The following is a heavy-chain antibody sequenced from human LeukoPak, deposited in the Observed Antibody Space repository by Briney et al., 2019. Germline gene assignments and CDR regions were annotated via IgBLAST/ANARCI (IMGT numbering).Heavy chain of an antibody. D-gene: IGHD6-13*01. CDR3: ARGRLSGSSHFDS. V-gene: IGHV4-59*11. CDR1: GGSINSHY. J-gene: IGHJ4*02. Sequence: SETLSLTCTVSGGSINSHYGNWVRQPQGKGLEWIGYIYYTGSATYNPSLSSRVTISVDTSNNQFSLKLTSVTAADMAVYYCARGRLSGSSHFDSWGQGTLVTVSS. CDR2: IYYTGSA.